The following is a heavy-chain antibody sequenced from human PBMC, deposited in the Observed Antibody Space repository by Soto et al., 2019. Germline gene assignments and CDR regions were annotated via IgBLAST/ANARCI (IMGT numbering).Heavy chain of an antibody. CDR3: ARPFYCSGSPHYGMDV. CDR1: GYTFTTYG. J-gene: IGHJ6*02. V-gene: IGHV1-18*01. Sequence: QVQLMQSGAEVKKPGASVKVSCKASGYTFTTYGISWVRQVPGQGLEWMGWINTYNGNTNYAQKLQGRVTMTTDTSTSTAYMELRALRFADAAVYYCARPFYCSGSPHYGMDVWGQGTTVTVSS. D-gene: IGHD3-10*01. CDR2: INTYNGNT.